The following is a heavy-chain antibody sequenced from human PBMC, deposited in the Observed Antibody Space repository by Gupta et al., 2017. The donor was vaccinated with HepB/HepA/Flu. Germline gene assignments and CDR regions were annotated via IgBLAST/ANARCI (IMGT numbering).Heavy chain of an antibody. V-gene: IGHV4-31*03. J-gene: IGHJ1*01. D-gene: IGHD3-3*01. CDR1: GGSIYSGGYV. Sequence: QVQLPESGPGVVKPSQTLPHTCTVSGGSIYSGGYVWTWIRQHPGNGLESIGSTYFSVSTYYNPSPKSRVAISVATAKTPASLTMRSVPAAEAAVYYCDTAQETISSVVVGGG. CDR2: TYFSVST. CDR3: DTAQETISSVVVG.